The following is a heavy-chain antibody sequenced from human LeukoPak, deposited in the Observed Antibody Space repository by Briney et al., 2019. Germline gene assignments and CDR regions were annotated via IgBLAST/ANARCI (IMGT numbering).Heavy chain of an antibody. Sequence: GGTLRLSCAASGLTFSTWGMSWVRQAPGKGPEWVSASSRDGRSFYTDSVKGRFTISRDNSKNTLYLQMNSLTAEDTAIYFCAKEDAIIGFDYWGQGTLVTVSS. D-gene: IGHD5-24*01. CDR1: GLTFSTWG. V-gene: IGHV3-23*01. J-gene: IGHJ4*02. CDR3: AKEDAIIGFDY. CDR2: SSRDGRS.